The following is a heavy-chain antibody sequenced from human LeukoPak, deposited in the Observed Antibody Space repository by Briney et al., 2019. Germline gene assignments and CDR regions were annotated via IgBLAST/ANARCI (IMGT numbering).Heavy chain of an antibody. D-gene: IGHD3-10*01. CDR1: GGSIRSYY. CDR3: ARRSLVRGAAIDY. J-gene: IGHJ4*02. V-gene: IGHV4-59*08. Sequence: SETLAFTWTVDGGSIRSYYWSWIRQPPGKGLEWIGYIYYSRSTNYNPSLKSRVTISVDTSKNQFSLKLSSVTAADTAVYYCARRSLVRGAAIDYWGQGTLVTVSS. CDR2: IYYSRST.